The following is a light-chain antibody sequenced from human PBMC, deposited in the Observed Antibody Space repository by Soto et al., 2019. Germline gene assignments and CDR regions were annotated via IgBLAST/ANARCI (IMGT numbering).Light chain of an antibody. J-gene: IGLJ1*01. Sequence: QPVLTQPPSVSGAPGQRVTISCTGSSSNIGAGYDVHWYQQLPGTAPKHLIYGNSNRPSGVPDRFSGSKSGTSASLAITGLQAEDEADYYCQSYDSSLSAYNYVFGTGTKLTVL. CDR1: SSNIGAGYD. V-gene: IGLV1-40*01. CDR2: GNS. CDR3: QSYDSSLSAYNYV.